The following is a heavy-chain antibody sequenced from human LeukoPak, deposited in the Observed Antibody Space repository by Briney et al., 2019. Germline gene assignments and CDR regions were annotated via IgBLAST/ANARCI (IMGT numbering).Heavy chain of an antibody. Sequence: PGGSLRLSCAASGFTFSSYSMTWVRQAPGKGLEWVAVISYDGSNKYYADSVKGRFTISRDNSKNTLYLQMNSLRAEDTAVYYCARDVLYYYDSSGYGYWFDPWGQGTLVTVSS. CDR3: ARDVLYYYDSSGYGYWFDP. J-gene: IGHJ5*02. V-gene: IGHV3-30*03. CDR1: GFTFSSYS. CDR2: ISYDGSNK. D-gene: IGHD3-22*01.